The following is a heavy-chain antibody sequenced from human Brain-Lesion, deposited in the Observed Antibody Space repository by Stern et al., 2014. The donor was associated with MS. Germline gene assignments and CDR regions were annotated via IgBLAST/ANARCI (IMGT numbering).Heavy chain of an antibody. V-gene: IGHV1-45*02. Sequence: QVQLVESGAEVKKPGSSVKVSCQAYGNTFTNRYLHWVRQAPGQALEWMGWITPFTGNTNYPQNFQDRVTINLERPISSAYTEPRSLRSDDTAIYFCAEGGSYGFVYWGQGTLVTVSS. CDR1: GNTFTNRY. J-gene: IGHJ4*02. CDR3: AEGGSYGFVY. D-gene: IGHD4-17*01. CDR2: ITPFTGNT.